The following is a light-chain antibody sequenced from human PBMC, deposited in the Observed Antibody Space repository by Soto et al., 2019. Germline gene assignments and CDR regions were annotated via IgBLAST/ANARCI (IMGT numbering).Light chain of an antibody. J-gene: IGLJ2*01. V-gene: IGLV8-61*01. CDR3: VLYMGSGMSV. CDR2: STN. CDR1: SGSVSTSYY. Sequence: QTVVTQEPSFSVSPGGTVTLTCGLSSGSVSTSYYPSWYQQTPGQAPRTLIYSTNTRSSGVPDRFSGSILGNKAALTITGAQADDESDYYCVLYMGSGMSVFGGGTKVTV.